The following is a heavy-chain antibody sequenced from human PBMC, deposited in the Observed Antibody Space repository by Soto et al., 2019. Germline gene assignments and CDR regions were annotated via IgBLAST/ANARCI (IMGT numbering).Heavy chain of an antibody. CDR1: GGSISSSSYY. J-gene: IGHJ4*02. CDR3: ARLTIFGGPGLGELDY. D-gene: IGHD3-3*01. Sequence: SETLSLTCTVSGGSISSSSYYWGWIRQPPGKGLEWIGSIYYSGSTYYNPSLKSRVTISVDTSNNQFSLKLSSVTAADTAVYYCARLTIFGGPGLGELDYWGQGTLVTVSS. CDR2: IYYSGST. V-gene: IGHV4-39*01.